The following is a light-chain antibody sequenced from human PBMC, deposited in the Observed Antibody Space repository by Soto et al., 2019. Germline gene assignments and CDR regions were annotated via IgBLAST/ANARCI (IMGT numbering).Light chain of an antibody. CDR3: AAWDDSLNGVV. J-gene: IGLJ2*01. CDR1: SSNIGSYS. V-gene: IGLV1-44*01. CDR2: SSN. Sequence: QPVLTQPPSASGTPGQRVTISCSGSSSNIGSYSVNWYQQLPGTAPKLLIYSSNQRPSGAPDRFSGSKSGTSASLAISGLQSEDEADYYCAAWDDSLNGVVFGGGTKVTVL.